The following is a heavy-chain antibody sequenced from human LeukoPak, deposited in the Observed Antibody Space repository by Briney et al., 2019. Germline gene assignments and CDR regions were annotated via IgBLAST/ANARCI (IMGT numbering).Heavy chain of an antibody. CDR1: GYTFTGYY. CDR3: ATLLRYYYGSGSYHGVFNYYGMDV. D-gene: IGHD3-10*01. CDR2: INPNSGGT. Sequence: ASVKVSCKASGYTFTGYYMHWVRQAPGQGLEWMGWINPNSGGTNYAQKFQGWVTMTRDTSISTAYMELSSLRSEDTAVYYCATLLRYYYGSGSYHGVFNYYGMDVWGQGTTVTVSS. J-gene: IGHJ6*02. V-gene: IGHV1-2*04.